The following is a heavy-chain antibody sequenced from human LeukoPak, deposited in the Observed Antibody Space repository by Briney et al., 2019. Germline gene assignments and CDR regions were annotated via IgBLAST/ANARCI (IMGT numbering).Heavy chain of an antibody. D-gene: IGHD3-22*01. J-gene: IGHJ4*02. CDR1: GFTFSSYS. Sequence: GGSLGLSCAASGFTFSSYSMNWVRQAPGKGLEWVSSISSSSSYIYYADSVKGRFTISRDNAKNSLYLQMNSLRAEDTALYYCAIMHPYYDGSGYWVQWGQGTLVTVSS. CDR2: ISSSSSYI. V-gene: IGHV3-21*04. CDR3: AIMHPYYDGSGYWVQ.